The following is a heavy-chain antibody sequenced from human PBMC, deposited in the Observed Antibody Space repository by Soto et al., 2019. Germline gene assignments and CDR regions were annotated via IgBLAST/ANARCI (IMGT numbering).Heavy chain of an antibody. D-gene: IGHD3-3*01. CDR3: ARAVYDFWSANWFDP. Sequence: GGSLRLSCAASGFTFSSYEMNWVRQAPGKGLEWVSYISSSGSTIYYADSVKGRFTISRDNAKNSLYLQMNSLRAEDTAVYYCARAVYDFWSANWFDPWGQEPWSPSPQ. J-gene: IGHJ5*02. V-gene: IGHV3-48*03. CDR2: ISSSGSTI. CDR1: GFTFSSYE.